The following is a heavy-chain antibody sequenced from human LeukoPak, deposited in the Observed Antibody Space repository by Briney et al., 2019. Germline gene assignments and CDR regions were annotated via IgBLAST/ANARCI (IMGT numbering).Heavy chain of an antibody. CDR1: GGSLSSRIHY. V-gene: IGHV4-39*07. Sequence: SETLSLTCTVSGGSLSSRIHYWGCLRQPPGKGLEWNGNIFYSGRTYYSPSLKSRVTISLDTSRNQFSLKLNSVTAADTAVYYCAKSHGYGLVDIWGQGTMVTVSS. CDR3: AKSHGYGLVDI. D-gene: IGHD3-10*01. J-gene: IGHJ3*02. CDR2: IFYSGRT.